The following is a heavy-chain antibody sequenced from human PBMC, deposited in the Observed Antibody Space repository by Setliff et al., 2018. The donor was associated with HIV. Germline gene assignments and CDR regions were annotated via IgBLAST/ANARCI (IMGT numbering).Heavy chain of an antibody. Sequence: ASETLSLTCTVSGVSLSSDGYYWTWIRQYPGKGLEWIGHIYYTGTTQFTPSLESRATISVDRSKNQFSLRLRVVTAADTAVYYCARINGEYPSYYYMDVWGKGTTVTVSS. CDR3: ARINGEYPSYYYMDV. D-gene: IGHD4-17*01. J-gene: IGHJ6*03. V-gene: IGHV4-31*03. CDR2: IYYTGTT. CDR1: GVSLSSDGYY.